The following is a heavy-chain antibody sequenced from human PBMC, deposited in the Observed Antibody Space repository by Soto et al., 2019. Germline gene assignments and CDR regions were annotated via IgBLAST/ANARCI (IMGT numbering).Heavy chain of an antibody. J-gene: IGHJ4*02. CDR2: IYRSGST. CDR3: VRKVAPTRDVDY. V-gene: IGHV4-4*02. CDR1: GDSINSDKW. D-gene: IGHD2-15*01. Sequence: QVQLQESGPGLVIPSGTLSLTCAVFGDSINSDKWWNWVRKPPGKGLEWIGEIYRSGSTNYNPSFKSRVTISLDKSENQFSLKLGSVTAADTAVYYCVRKVAPTRDVDYWGQGTLVTVSS.